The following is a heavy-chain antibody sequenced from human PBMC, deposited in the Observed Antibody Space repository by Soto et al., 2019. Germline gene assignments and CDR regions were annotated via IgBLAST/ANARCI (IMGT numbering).Heavy chain of an antibody. J-gene: IGHJ4*02. D-gene: IGHD5-18*01. CDR2: TNSDASFT. Sequence: GGSLRLSCVASGFTFKTYWMQWVRQVPGKGLEWLSRTNSDASFTPYAASVEGRFTISRDNAKNTLYLQMDSLRPEDTGVYYCVRAHEYSYGPIDLWGQGTLVTVSS. CDR1: GFTFKTYW. CDR3: VRAHEYSYGPIDL. V-gene: IGHV3-74*03.